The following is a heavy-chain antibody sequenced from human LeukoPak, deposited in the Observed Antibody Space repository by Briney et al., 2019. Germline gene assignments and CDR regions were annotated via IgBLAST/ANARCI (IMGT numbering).Heavy chain of an antibody. CDR2: IYYSGST. Sequence: PSETLSLTCTVSGGSISSYYWSWIRQPPEKGLEWIGYIYYSGSTNYNPSLKSRVTISVDTSKNQFSLKLSSVTAADTAVYYCARAVVVGATGWFDPWGQGTLVTVSS. V-gene: IGHV4-59*01. CDR3: ARAVVVGATGWFDP. CDR1: GGSISSYY. D-gene: IGHD1-26*01. J-gene: IGHJ5*02.